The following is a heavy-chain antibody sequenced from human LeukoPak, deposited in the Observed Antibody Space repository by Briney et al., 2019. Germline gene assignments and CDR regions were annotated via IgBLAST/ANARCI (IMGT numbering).Heavy chain of an antibody. V-gene: IGHV4-39*01. CDR1: GGSISSSSSY. D-gene: IGHD5-18*01. CDR2: IYYSGST. CDR3: ARYGYSYGI. J-gene: IGHJ4*02. Sequence: SETLSLTCTVSGGSISSSSSYWGWIRQPPGKGLEWIGSIYYSGSTYYNPSLKSRVTISVDTSKNQFSLKLSSATAADTAVYYCARYGYSYGIWGQGTLVTVSS.